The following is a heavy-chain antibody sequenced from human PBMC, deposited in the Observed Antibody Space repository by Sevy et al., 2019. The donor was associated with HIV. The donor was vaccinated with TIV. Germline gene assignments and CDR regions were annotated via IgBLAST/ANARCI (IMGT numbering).Heavy chain of an antibody. J-gene: IGHJ3*01. CDR3: ARPYGSGSWEAFDV. CDR1: GFSFSTYM. CDR2: ISYSSNYI. D-gene: IGHD3-10*01. Sequence: GGSLRLSCTASGFSFSTYMMNWVRQAPGKGLEWVASISYSSNYIYYADSLKGRFTISRDNAKNSLFLQMYSLRAEDTAVYYCARPYGSGSWEAFDVWGQGTMVTVSS. V-gene: IGHV3-21*01.